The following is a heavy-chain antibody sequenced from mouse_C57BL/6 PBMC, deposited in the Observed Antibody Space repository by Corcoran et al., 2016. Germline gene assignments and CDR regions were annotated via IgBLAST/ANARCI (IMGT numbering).Heavy chain of an antibody. J-gene: IGHJ4*01. CDR1: GYSITSGYY. Sequence: DVQLQESGPGLVKPSQSLSLTCSVTGYSITSGYYWNWIRQFPGNKLEWMGYISYDGSNNYNPSLKNRISITRDTSKNQFFLKLNSVTTEDTATYYCAREDYSKRGAMDYWGQGTSVTVSS. CDR2: ISYDGSN. V-gene: IGHV3-6*01. D-gene: IGHD2-12*01. CDR3: AREDYSKRGAMDY.